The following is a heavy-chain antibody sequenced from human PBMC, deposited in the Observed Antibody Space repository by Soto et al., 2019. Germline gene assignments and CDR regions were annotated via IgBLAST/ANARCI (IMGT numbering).Heavy chain of an antibody. J-gene: IGHJ6*03. CDR3: ARDLSWGSNWYYYMDV. V-gene: IGHV3-48*01. D-gene: IGHD7-27*01. CDR1: GFILSDCA. Sequence: EVQLVESGGGLVQPGGSLRLSCATSGFILSDCAMNWVRQAPGKGLEWVSYISSSSSVIDYADSVKGRFTVSRDNARNSLYLQMHRLRAEETAVYYCARDLSWGSNWYYYMDVWGKGTTVTVSS. CDR2: ISSSSSVI.